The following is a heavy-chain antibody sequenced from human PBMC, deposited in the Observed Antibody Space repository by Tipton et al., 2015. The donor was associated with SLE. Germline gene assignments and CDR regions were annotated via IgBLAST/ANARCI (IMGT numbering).Heavy chain of an antibody. CDR3: ASYGAKSFDY. D-gene: IGHD4/OR15-4a*01. CDR2: IYYSGST. V-gene: IGHV4-39*07. CDR1: GGSISSTSFY. J-gene: IGHJ4*02. Sequence: TLSLTCTVSGGSISSTSFYWGCIRQPPGKGLEWIGSIYYSGSTYYNPSLKSRVTISVDTSKNQFSLKLSSVTAADTAVYYCASYGAKSFDYWGQGTLVTVSS.